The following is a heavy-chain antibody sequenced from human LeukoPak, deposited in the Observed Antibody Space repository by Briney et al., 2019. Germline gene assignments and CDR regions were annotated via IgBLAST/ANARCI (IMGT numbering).Heavy chain of an antibody. CDR3: AKGSTNARPYYFDY. Sequence: GGSLRLSCAASGSTFSSYVMSWVRQAPGKGLEWVSAISGGSDSTYYADSVKGRFTISRDNSESTLYLLIDSLRAEDTAAYYCAKGSTNARPYYFDYWGQGTLVIVSS. J-gene: IGHJ4*02. CDR2: ISGGSDST. D-gene: IGHD2-8*01. V-gene: IGHV3-23*01. CDR1: GSTFSSYV.